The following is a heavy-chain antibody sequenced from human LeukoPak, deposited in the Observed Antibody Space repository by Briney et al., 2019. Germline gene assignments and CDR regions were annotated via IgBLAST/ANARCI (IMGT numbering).Heavy chain of an antibody. CDR1: GGTFSSYA. J-gene: IGHJ4*02. Sequence: SVKVACKASGGTFSSYAISWVRQAPGQGLEWMGGIIPIFGTANYAQKFQGRVTMTRNTSISTAYMELSSLRAEDTAVYYCARTARYYYDSSGYYDYFDYWGQGTLVTVSS. CDR3: ARTARYYYDSSGYYDYFDY. CDR2: IIPIFGTA. D-gene: IGHD3-22*01. V-gene: IGHV1-69*05.